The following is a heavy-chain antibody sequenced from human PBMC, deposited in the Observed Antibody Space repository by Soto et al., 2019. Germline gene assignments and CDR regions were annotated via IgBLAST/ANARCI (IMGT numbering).Heavy chain of an antibody. D-gene: IGHD3-10*01. J-gene: IGHJ6*02. CDR2: IIPIFGTA. V-gene: IGHV1-69*01. CDR1: GGTFSSYP. CDR3: PRDGYYASGSYSPYYYGMDS. Sequence: QVQLVQSGAEVKKPGSSVTVSCKAAGGTFSSYPVSWVRQAPRQGLEWMGGIIPIFGTANYAQKFQGRVTITAGDSARPAYLELSSLGSEDTAVYCRPRDGYYASGSYSPYYYGMDSWGQGTTVTVSS.